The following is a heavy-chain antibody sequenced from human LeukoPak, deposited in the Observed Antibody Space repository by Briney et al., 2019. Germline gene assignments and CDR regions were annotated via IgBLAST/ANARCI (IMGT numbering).Heavy chain of an antibody. CDR3: ARQIVGATNWFDP. CDR2: ISASNGNT. Sequence: ASVKVSCKASGYTFTSYAISWVRQAPGQGLEWMGWISASNGNTNYAQKLQGRVTMTTDTSTSTAYMELRTLTSDDTAVYYCARQIVGATNWFDPWGQGTLVTVSS. J-gene: IGHJ5*02. D-gene: IGHD1-26*01. CDR1: GYTFTSYA. V-gene: IGHV1-18*01.